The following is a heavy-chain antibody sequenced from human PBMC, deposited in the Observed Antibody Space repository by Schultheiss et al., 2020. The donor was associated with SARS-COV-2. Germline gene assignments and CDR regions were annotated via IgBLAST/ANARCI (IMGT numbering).Heavy chain of an antibody. D-gene: IGHD3-3*02. CDR1: GGSVSSGSYY. V-gene: IGHV4-30-4*08. Sequence: SETLSLTCTVSGGSVSSGSYYWSWIRQPPGKGLEWIGYIYYSGSTYYNPSLKSRVTISVDTSKNQFSLKLSSVTAADTAVYYCARALSTWTLLNWGQGTLVNVSS. CDR3: ARALSTWTLLN. CDR2: IYYSGST. J-gene: IGHJ4*02.